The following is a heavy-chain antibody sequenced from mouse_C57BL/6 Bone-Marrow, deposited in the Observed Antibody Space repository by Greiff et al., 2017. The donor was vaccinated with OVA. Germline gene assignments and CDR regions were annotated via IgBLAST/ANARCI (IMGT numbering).Heavy chain of an antibody. V-gene: IGHV14-4*01. Sequence: EVQLQQSGAELVRPGASVKLSCTASGFNIKDDYMHWVKQRPEQGLEWIGWIDPENGDTEYASKFQGKATITADTSSNTAYLQLSSLTSEDTAVYYCTTTPLRSHYWGQGTTLTVSS. D-gene: IGHD1-1*01. CDR2: IDPENGDT. CDR1: GFNIKDDY. J-gene: IGHJ2*01. CDR3: TTTPLRSHY.